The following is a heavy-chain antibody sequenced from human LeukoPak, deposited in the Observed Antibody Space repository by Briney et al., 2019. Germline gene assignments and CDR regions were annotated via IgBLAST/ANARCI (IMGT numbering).Heavy chain of an antibody. D-gene: IGHD5-12*01. J-gene: IGHJ4*02. CDR1: GFTFSSYW. Sequence: GGSLRLSCEVSGFTFSSYWMNWVRQAPGKGLEWVANIKQDGSDKYYVDSVKGRFTISRDNAKNSLYLQMNSLRAEDTAVYYCAKDSRIVATTNFDYWGQGTLVTVSS. CDR3: AKDSRIVATTNFDY. CDR2: IKQDGSDK. V-gene: IGHV3-7*03.